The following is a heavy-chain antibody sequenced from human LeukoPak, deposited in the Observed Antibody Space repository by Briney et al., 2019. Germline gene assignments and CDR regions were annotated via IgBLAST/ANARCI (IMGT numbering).Heavy chain of an antibody. CDR2: ISYDGSNK. Sequence: PGRSLRLSCAASGFTFSSYGMHWVRQAPGKGLEWVAVISYDGSNKYYADSVKGRFTIPRDNSKNTLYLQMNSLRAEDTAVYYCAKDFIAVPGYWGQGTLVTVSS. V-gene: IGHV3-30*18. J-gene: IGHJ4*02. CDR3: AKDFIAVPGY. D-gene: IGHD6-19*01. CDR1: GFTFSSYG.